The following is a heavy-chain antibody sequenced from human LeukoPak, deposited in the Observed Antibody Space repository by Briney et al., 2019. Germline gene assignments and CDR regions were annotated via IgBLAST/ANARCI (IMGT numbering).Heavy chain of an antibody. D-gene: IGHD3-16*01. CDR2: INTDKRGT. Sequence: GGSLRLSCAASGFTFSDYWMHWVRQAPGKGLVWVSIINTDKRGTYYADSVKGRFTISRDNAKNTLYLQMNSLTAEDTAVYYCARAGAYRFDSWGQGTLVTVSS. CDR3: ARAGAYRFDS. J-gene: IGHJ4*02. V-gene: IGHV3-74*01. CDR1: GFTFSDYW.